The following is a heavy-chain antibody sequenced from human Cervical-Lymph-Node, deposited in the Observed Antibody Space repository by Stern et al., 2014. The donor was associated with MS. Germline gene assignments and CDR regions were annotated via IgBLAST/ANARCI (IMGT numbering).Heavy chain of an antibody. J-gene: IGHJ2*01. D-gene: IGHD1-26*01. Sequence: QVQLVESGPGLVKASETLSLTCTVSGGSITTYYWSWIRQPPGKGLEWIGYIYYSGSTNYNPSLKSRVTISVDMSHNQFSLNLTSVTAADTAVYYCARHRGRMWYFDLWGRGTLVTVSS. CDR3: ARHRGRMWYFDL. CDR2: IYYSGST. V-gene: IGHV4-59*08. CDR1: GGSITTYY.